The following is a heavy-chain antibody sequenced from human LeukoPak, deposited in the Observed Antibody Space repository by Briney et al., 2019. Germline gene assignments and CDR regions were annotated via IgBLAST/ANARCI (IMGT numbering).Heavy chain of an antibody. CDR3: ARLCRDQRDYYYYYMDV. J-gene: IGHJ6*03. CDR1: GGSISSGTYY. V-gene: IGHV4-39*01. CDR2: IFYSGST. Sequence: SETLSLTCTVSGGSISSGTYYWGWIRQPPGKGLEWIGSIFYSGSTYYNPSLKSRVTISVDTSKNQFSLKLSSVTAADTAVYYCARLCRDQRDYYYYYMDVWGKGTTVTVSS. D-gene: IGHD2-21*02.